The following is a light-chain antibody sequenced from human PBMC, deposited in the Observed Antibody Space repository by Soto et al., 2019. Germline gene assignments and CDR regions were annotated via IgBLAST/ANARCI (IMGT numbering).Light chain of an antibody. CDR1: SSDIGGSNF. CDR3: CSYTGRVV. J-gene: IGLJ2*01. Sequence: QSALPQPRSVSGSPGQSVTISCTGTSSDIGGSNFVSWYQQHPGKAPKLMIYDVTKRPSGVPDRFSGSKSGNTASLTISGLQADAEADYYCCSYTGRVVFGGGTKLTVL. V-gene: IGLV2-11*01. CDR2: DVT.